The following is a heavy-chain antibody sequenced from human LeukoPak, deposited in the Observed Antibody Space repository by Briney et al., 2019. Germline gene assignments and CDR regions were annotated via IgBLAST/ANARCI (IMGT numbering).Heavy chain of an antibody. CDR1: GGSISSYY. CDR2: IYYSGST. V-gene: IGHV4-59*01. D-gene: IGHD6-13*01. J-gene: IGHJ6*03. CDR3: ARVDSSTFKRDYYYYMDV. Sequence: SETLSLTCTVSGGSISSYYWSWIRQPPGKGLEWIGYIYYSGSTNYNPSLKGRVTISVDTSKNQFSLKLSSVTAADTAVYYCARVDSSTFKRDYYYYMDVWGKGTTVTVSS.